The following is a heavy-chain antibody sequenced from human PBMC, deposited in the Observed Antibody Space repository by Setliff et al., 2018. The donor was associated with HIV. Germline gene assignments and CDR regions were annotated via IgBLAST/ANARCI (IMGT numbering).Heavy chain of an antibody. Sequence: SETLSLTCTVSGLSMSYNYWTWIRQSPGKGLEWIGYLYSIGSTSYNPSLYSRVTISRDTSKNQFSLRLRSVTAADTAVYYCAKLGRDYDDTLKVHYNGLDVWGQGTTVTVSS. V-gene: IGHV4-4*09. CDR2: LYSIGST. D-gene: IGHD3-16*01. J-gene: IGHJ6*02. CDR1: GLSMSYNY. CDR3: AKLGRDYDDTLKVHYNGLDV.